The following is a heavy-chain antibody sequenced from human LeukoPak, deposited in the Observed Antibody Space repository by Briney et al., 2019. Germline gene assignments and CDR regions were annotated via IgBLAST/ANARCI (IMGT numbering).Heavy chain of an antibody. D-gene: IGHD4-17*01. V-gene: IGHV3-23*01. CDR2: ISGSGGST. CDR1: GFTFSSYW. Sequence: GGSLRLSCAASGFTFSSYWMSWVRQAPGKGLEWVSAISGSGGSTYYADSVKGRFTISRDNSKNTLYLQMNSLRAEDTAVYYCAKDGRHDYGDYVGGMDVWGQGTTVTVSS. CDR3: AKDGRHDYGDYVGGMDV. J-gene: IGHJ6*02.